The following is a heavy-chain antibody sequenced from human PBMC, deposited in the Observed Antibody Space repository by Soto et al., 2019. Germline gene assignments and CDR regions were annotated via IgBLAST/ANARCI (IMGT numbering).Heavy chain of an antibody. J-gene: IGHJ4*02. Sequence: SQTLSLTCAISGDSVSSNSAAWNWIRQSASRGLEWLGRTYYRSKWYNDYAVSVKSRITINPDTSKNQFSLQLNSVTPEDTAVYYCAREPADGITGTVLFDYWGQGTLVTVSS. D-gene: IGHD1-20*01. CDR3: AREPADGITGTVLFDY. CDR2: TYYRSKWYN. V-gene: IGHV6-1*01. CDR1: GDSVSSNSAA.